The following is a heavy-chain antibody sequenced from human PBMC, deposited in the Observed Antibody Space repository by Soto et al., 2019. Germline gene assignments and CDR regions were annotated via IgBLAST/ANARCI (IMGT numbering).Heavy chain of an antibody. V-gene: IGHV1-3*01. Sequence: ASVKVSCKASGYSFSSYAIHWVRQAPGQGLEWMGWINAGNGNTKYSQKFQGRVTITRDTSASTAYMELSSLRSEDTAVYYCARGYSYGPDYWGQGTPVTVS. J-gene: IGHJ4*02. CDR2: INAGNGNT. CDR1: GYSFSSYA. CDR3: ARGYSYGPDY. D-gene: IGHD5-18*01.